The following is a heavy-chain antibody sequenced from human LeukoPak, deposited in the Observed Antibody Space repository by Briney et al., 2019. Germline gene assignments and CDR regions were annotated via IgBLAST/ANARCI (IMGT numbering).Heavy chain of an antibody. CDR3: ARWLWEGAFDI. CDR2: IYYSGST. D-gene: IGHD1-26*01. Sequence: PSETLSLTCTVSGGSISSYYWSWIRRPPGKGLEWIGYIYYSGSTNYNPSLKSRVTISVDTSKNQFSLKLSSVTAADTAVYYCARWLWEGAFDIWGQGTMVTVSS. V-gene: IGHV4-59*01. CDR1: GGSISSYY. J-gene: IGHJ3*02.